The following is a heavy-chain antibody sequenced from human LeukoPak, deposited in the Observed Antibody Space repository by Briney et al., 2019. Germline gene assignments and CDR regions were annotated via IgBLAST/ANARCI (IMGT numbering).Heavy chain of an antibody. D-gene: IGHD1-26*01. CDR2: IHTTGST. V-gene: IGHV4-4*07. CDR1: GGSITSYY. CDR3: ARVKSGSYPYYYYYYMDV. J-gene: IGHJ6*03. Sequence: SETLSLTCTVSGGSITSYYWSWIRQPAGKGLEWIGRIHTTGSTNYNPSLKSRVTISVDTSKNQFSLKLSSVTAADTAVYYCARVKSGSYPYYYYYYMDVWGKGTTVTVSS.